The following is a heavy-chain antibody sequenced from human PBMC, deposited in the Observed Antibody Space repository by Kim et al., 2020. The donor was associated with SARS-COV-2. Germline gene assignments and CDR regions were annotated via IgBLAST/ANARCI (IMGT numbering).Heavy chain of an antibody. CDR3: AHRRPGPFGGDFDY. D-gene: IGHD3-10*01. Sequence: SPALKSRLTLTKDTSKNQVVLTMTNMDPVDTATYYCAHRRPGPFGGDFDYWGQGTLVTVSS. V-gene: IGHV2-5*01. J-gene: IGHJ4*02.